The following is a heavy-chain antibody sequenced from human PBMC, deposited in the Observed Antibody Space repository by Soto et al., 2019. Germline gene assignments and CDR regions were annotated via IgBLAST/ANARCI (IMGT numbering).Heavy chain of an antibody. D-gene: IGHD4-17*01. J-gene: IGHJ6*02. V-gene: IGHV5-51*01. CDR2: IYPGDSDT. CDR3: ASGDLYGGNSSRYYYGMDV. Sequence: GESLKISCKGSGYSFTSYWIGWVRQMPGKGLEWMGIIYPGDSDTRYSPSFQGQVTISADKSISTAYLQWSSLKASDTAMYYCASGDLYGGNSSRYYYGMDVWGQGTTVTVSS. CDR1: GYSFTSYW.